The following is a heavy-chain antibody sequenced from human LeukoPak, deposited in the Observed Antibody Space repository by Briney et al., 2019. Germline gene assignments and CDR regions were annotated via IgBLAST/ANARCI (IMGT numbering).Heavy chain of an antibody. J-gene: IGHJ4*02. V-gene: IGHV4-34*01. D-gene: IGHD3-10*01. CDR3: ARDPMVRGVKRGDY. CDR2: INHSGST. CDR1: GGSFSGFY. Sequence: LETLSLTCAVYGGSFSGFYWSWIRQPPGKGLEWIGEINHSGSTNYNPSLKSRVTISVDTSKNQFSLKLSSVTAADTAVYYCARDPMVRGVKRGDYWGQGTLVTVSS.